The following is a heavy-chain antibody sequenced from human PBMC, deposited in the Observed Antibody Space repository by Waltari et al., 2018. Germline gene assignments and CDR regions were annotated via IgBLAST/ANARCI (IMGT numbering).Heavy chain of an antibody. D-gene: IGHD2-15*01. CDR3: ARAVVVAATLRIGYYYYYMDV. V-gene: IGHV4-4*07. Sequence: QVQLQESGPGLVKPSETLSLTCTVSGGSISRYYWSWSRQPAGKGLEWIGRIYTSGSTNYNPSLKSRVTMSVDTSKNQFSLKLSSVTAADTAVYYCARAVVVAATLRIGYYYYYMDVWGKGTTVTVSS. CDR2: IYTSGST. J-gene: IGHJ6*03. CDR1: GGSISRYY.